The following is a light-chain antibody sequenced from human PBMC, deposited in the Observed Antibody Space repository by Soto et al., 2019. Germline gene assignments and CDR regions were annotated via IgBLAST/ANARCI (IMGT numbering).Light chain of an antibody. J-gene: IGLJ2*01. V-gene: IGLV2-14*01. CDR2: DVS. CDR1: SSDVGGYNY. CDR3: SSYTSSRAHVV. Sequence: QSALTQPASVSGSPGQSITISCTGTSSDVGGYNYVSWYKQHPGKAPKLMIYDVSSRPSGVSNRFSGSKSGNTASLTISGLQAEDEADYHCSSYTSSRAHVVFGGGTKLTVL.